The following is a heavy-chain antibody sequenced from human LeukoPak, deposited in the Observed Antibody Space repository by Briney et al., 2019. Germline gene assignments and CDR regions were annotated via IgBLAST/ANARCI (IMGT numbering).Heavy chain of an antibody. CDR3: ARVGPRNLYYFDY. D-gene: IGHD2/OR15-2a*01. Sequence: SETLSLTCTVSGGSISSGGYYWSWIRQPPGKGLEWIGYIYHSGSTYYNPSLKSRVTISVDRSKNQFSLKLSSVTAADTAVYYCARVGPRNLYYFDYWGQGTLVTVSS. V-gene: IGHV4-30-2*01. CDR1: GGSISSGGYY. CDR2: IYHSGST. J-gene: IGHJ4*02.